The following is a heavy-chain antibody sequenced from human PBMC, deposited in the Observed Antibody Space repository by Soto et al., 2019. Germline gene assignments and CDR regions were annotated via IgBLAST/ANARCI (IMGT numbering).Heavy chain of an antibody. CDR3: ASMDGNGPFDY. D-gene: IGHD6-19*01. CDR2: ISGSGGST. V-gene: IGHV3-23*01. J-gene: IGHJ4*02. Sequence: HPGGSLRLSCAASGFTFSSYAMSWVRQAPGKGLEWVSAISGSGGSTYYADSVKGRFTISRDNSKNTLYLQMNSLRAEDTDVEYCASMDGNGPFDYWGQGTLVPVSS. CDR1: GFTFSSYA.